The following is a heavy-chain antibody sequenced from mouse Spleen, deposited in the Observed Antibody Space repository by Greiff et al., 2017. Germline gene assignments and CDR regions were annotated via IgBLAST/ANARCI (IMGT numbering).Heavy chain of an antibody. J-gene: IGHJ4*01. CDR2: INPNYGTT. CDR1: GYSFTDYN. Sequence: VQLKESGPELVKPGASVKISCKASGYSFTDYNMNWVKQSNGKSIEWIGVINPNYGTTSYNQKFKGKATLTVDQSSSTAYMQLNSLTSEDSAVYYCARGGAYYDHYYAMDYWGQGTSVTVSS. V-gene: IGHV1-39*01. CDR3: ARGGAYYDHYYAMDY. D-gene: IGHD2-4*01.